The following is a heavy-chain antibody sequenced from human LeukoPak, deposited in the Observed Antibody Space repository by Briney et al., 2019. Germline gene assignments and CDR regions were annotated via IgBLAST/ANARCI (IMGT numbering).Heavy chain of an antibody. CDR1: GFTFSTYS. Sequence: GSLRLSCAASGFTFSTYSMNWVRQAPGKGLEWVSYISSRSGTMYYADSVKGRFTISRDNAKNSLYLQMNSLRDEDTAVYYCARDRIAVAGTGEFDYWGQGTLVTVSS. J-gene: IGHJ4*02. CDR2: ISSRSGTM. D-gene: IGHD6-19*01. CDR3: ARDRIAVAGTGEFDY. V-gene: IGHV3-48*02.